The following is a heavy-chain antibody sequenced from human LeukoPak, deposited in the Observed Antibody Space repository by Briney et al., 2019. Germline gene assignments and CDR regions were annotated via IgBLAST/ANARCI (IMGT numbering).Heavy chain of an antibody. CDR3: ARVLYGRYYYYMDV. D-gene: IGHD2-8*01. CDR2: INHSGST. CDR1: GGSFSGYN. Sequence: PSETLSLTCALYGGSFSGYNWSWIRQPRGKGLEWIEEINHSGSTNYNPSPKSRVTISVDTSKNQFSLKLSSVTAADTAVYYCARVLYGRYYYYMDVWGKGTTVTISS. V-gene: IGHV4-34*01. J-gene: IGHJ6*03.